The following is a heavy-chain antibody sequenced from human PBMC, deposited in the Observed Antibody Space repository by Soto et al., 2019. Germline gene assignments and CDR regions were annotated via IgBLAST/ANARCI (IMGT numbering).Heavy chain of an antibody. CDR2: INSSSSYT. CDR1: GFTFSDYY. D-gene: IGHD6-13*01. CDR3: ARTIVAAGGRRYFDL. J-gene: IGHJ2*01. Sequence: QVQLVESGGGLVKPGGSLKLSCAASGFTFSDYYMSWIRQAPGKGLEWVSYINSSSSYTNYADSVKGRFTISRDNAKNSQYLQMNSLRAEDTAVYYCARTIVAAGGRRYFDLWGRGTLVTVSS. V-gene: IGHV3-11*05.